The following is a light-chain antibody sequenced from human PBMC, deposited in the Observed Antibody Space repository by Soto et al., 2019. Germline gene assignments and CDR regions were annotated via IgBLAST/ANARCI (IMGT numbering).Light chain of an antibody. CDR1: SSDVGGYAH. CDR2: DVS. V-gene: IGLV2-14*01. J-gene: IGLJ3*02. CDR3: ISYTSSSTWV. Sequence: QSALTQPASVSGSPGQSITISCTGTSSDVGGYAHVYWYQQHPGKAPKFVIYDVSNRPSGVSNRFSGSKSGNTASLTISGLQADDEADYYCISYTSSSTWVFGGGTKLTVL.